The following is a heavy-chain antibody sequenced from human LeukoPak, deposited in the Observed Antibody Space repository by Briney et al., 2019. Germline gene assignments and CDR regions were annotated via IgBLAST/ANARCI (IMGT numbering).Heavy chain of an antibody. CDR3: ARDMGGGWYRQFDY. J-gene: IGHJ4*02. CDR1: GFTFSSYS. V-gene: IGHV3-21*01. CDR2: ISSSSSYI. Sequence: SGGSLRLSCAASGFTFSSYSMNWVRQAPGKGLEWVSSISSSSSYIYYADSVKGRFTISRDNAKNSLYLQMNSLRAEDTAVYYCARDMGGGWYRQFDYWGQGTLVTVSS. D-gene: IGHD6-19*01.